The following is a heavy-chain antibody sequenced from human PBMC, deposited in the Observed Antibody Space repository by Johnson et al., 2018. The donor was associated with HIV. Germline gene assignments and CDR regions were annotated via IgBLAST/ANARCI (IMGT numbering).Heavy chain of an antibody. V-gene: IGHV3-30*02. J-gene: IGHJ3*02. CDR2: IRYDGSKK. D-gene: IGHD1-26*01. CDR1: GFTFSNVW. CDR3: AKDSPGWLVRAIGEDAFDI. Sequence: QVQLVESGGGVVKPGGSLRLSCAASGFTFSNVWMTWVRQAPGKGLEWVAFIRYDGSKKYYADSVKGRFTISRDNSKNTLYLQMNSLRAEDTAVYYCAKDSPGWLVRAIGEDAFDIWGQGTMVTVSS.